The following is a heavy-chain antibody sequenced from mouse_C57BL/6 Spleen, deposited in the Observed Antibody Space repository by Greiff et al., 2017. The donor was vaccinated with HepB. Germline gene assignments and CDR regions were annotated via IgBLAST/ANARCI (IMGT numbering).Heavy chain of an antibody. J-gene: IGHJ3*01. CDR3: AREGFYYGSSYGFAY. Sequence: EVMLVESEGGLVQPGSSMKLSCTASGFTFSDYYMAWVRQVPEKGLEWVANINYDGSSTYYLDSLKSRFIISRDNAKNILYLQMSSLKSEDTATYYCAREGFYYGSSYGFAYWGQGTLVTVSA. CDR2: INYDGSST. CDR1: GFTFSDYY. D-gene: IGHD1-1*01. V-gene: IGHV5-16*01.